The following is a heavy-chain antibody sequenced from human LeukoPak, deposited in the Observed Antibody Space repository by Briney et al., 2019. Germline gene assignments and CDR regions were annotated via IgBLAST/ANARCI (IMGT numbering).Heavy chain of an antibody. V-gene: IGHV4-59*13. D-gene: IGHD3-22*01. CDR3: ARAHESSGEGALDI. J-gene: IGHJ3*02. CDR1: SGSFSTEY. Sequence: SETLSLTCTVSSGSFSTEYWSWIRQPPGKGLEWSGYIYYSGSTNYNPSLKSRVTMSVDRSKKQISLNLRSVTAADTAVYYCARAHESSGEGALDIWGQGTLVTVSS. CDR2: IYYSGST.